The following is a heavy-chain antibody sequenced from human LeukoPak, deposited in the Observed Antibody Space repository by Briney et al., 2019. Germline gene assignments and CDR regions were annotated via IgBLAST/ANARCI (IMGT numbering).Heavy chain of an antibody. CDR1: GFTFSKDW. CDR3: TTYNDKDAFNI. Sequence: GGSLRLSCVGSGFTFSKDWMSWVRQAPGKGLEWVGRIKNKVDGGTADYAAPVKGRFTISRDDSKNTLYLQKNSLKTEDTAVYYCTTYNDKDAFNIWGQGTMVTVS. V-gene: IGHV3-15*01. D-gene: IGHD3-10*01. J-gene: IGHJ3*02. CDR2: IKNKVDGGTA.